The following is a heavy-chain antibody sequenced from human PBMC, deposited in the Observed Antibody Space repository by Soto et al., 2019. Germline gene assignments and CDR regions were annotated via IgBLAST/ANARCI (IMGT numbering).Heavy chain of an antibody. CDR3: ARSKDRYCSGGSCYPHFDY. Sequence: PSETLSLTCTVSGCSISSYYWSWIRQPPGKGLEWIGYIYYSGSTNYNPSLKSRVTISVDTSKNQFSLKLSSVTAADTAVYYCARSKDRYCSGGSCYPHFDYWGQGTLVTVSS. D-gene: IGHD2-15*01. J-gene: IGHJ4*02. CDR2: IYYSGST. CDR1: GCSISSYY. V-gene: IGHV4-59*08.